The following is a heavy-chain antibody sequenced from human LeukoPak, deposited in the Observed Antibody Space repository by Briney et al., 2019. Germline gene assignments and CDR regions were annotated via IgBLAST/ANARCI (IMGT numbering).Heavy chain of an antibody. CDR3: ARGPGGTGSLFDY. J-gene: IGHJ4*02. V-gene: IGHV1-69*05. CDR1: GGTFSSYA. D-gene: IGHD7-27*01. Sequence: GASVKVSCKASGGTFSSYAISWVRQAPGQGLEWMGRIIPIFGTANYAQKFQGRVTITTDESTSTAYMELGSLRSEDTAVYFCARGPGGTGSLFDYWGQGTPVTVSS. CDR2: IIPIFGTA.